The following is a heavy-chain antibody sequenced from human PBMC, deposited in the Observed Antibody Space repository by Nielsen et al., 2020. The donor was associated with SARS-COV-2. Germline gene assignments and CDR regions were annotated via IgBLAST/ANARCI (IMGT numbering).Heavy chain of an antibody. Sequence: ASVKVSCKASGYTFTSYYMHWVRQAPGQGLEWMGIINPSGGSTSYAQKFQGRVTMTRDTSTSTVYMELSSLRSEDTAVYYCAREPIGVTIFGVVSYYYYGMDVWGQGTTVTVSS. D-gene: IGHD3-3*01. V-gene: IGHV1-46*01. CDR2: INPSGGST. CDR3: AREPIGVTIFGVVSYYYYGMDV. CDR1: GYTFTSYY. J-gene: IGHJ6*02.